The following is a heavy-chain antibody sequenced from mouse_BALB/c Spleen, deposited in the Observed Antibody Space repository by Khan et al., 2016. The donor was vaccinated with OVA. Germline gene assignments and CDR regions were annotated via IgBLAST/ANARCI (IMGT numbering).Heavy chain of an antibody. CDR2: IYPGNGNT. Sequence: QVQLQQSGAELARPGASVKLSCKASGYTFTDYYINWVKQRTGQGLEWIGHIYPGNGNTYYNENFKGKATLTADKSSSTAFMHLSSLTSEDSAVDFCKRSGIGSFAFWGQGTLVTVSA. CDR1: GYTFTDYY. CDR3: KRSGIGSFAF. D-gene: IGHD2-14*01. V-gene: IGHV1-77*01. J-gene: IGHJ3*01.